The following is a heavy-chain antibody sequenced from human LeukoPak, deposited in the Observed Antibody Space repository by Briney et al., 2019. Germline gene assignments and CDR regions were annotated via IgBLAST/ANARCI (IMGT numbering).Heavy chain of an antibody. CDR1: GFTFSSYA. J-gene: IGHJ6*02. D-gene: IGHD5-12*01. CDR2: ISGSGGST. V-gene: IGHV3-23*01. CDR3: ARGGFRTHYYYYGMDV. Sequence: GGSLRLSCAASGFTFSSYAMSWVRQAPGKGLEWVSAISGSGGSTYYADSVKGRFTISRDNSKNTLYLQMNSLRAEDTAVYYCARGGFRTHYYYYGMDVWGQGTTVTVSS.